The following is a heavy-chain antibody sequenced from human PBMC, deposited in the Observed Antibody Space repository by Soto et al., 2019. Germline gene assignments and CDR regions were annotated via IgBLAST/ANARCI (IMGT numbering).Heavy chain of an antibody. J-gene: IGHJ5*02. V-gene: IGHV4-59*01. D-gene: IGHD2-8*01. CDR3: PRRGYCTNGVCGSYNWFDP. CDR2: IYYSGST. Sequence: SETLSLTCTVSGGSISSYYWSWIRQPPGKGLEWIGYIYYSGSTNYNPSLKSRVTISVDTSKNQFSLKLSSVTAADTAVYYCPRRGYCTNGVCGSYNWFDPWGQGTLVTVSS. CDR1: GGSISSYY.